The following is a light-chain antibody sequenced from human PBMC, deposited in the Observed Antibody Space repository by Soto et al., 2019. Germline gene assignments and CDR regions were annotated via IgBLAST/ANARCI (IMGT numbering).Light chain of an antibody. CDR3: QQYSSSPIT. CDR2: GAS. CDR1: QTLTGSY. Sequence: EIVLTQSPATLSLSPGDRATLACRASQTLTGSYVAWYQQKPGQAPRPLIYGASSRASGIPDRFTGSESGTDFTLTISRLEPEDYAVYYCQQYSSSPITFGQGTRLEIK. V-gene: IGKV3-20*01. J-gene: IGKJ5*01.